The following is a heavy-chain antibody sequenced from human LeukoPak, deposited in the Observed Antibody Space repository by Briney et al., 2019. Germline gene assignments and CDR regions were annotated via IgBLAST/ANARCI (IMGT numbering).Heavy chain of an antibody. J-gene: IGHJ4*02. CDR2: ISPHNGNT. Sequence: ASVKVSCKASGYTFSTYGITWVRQAHGQGLEWLGWISPHNGNTNYAQKFQGRVTLTTDTSANTACLELRSLRSDDTALYYCARDHLDIVPTIYSFWGQGTLVTVSS. CDR1: GYTFSTYG. CDR3: ARDHLDIVPTIYSF. D-gene: IGHD5-12*01. V-gene: IGHV1-18*01.